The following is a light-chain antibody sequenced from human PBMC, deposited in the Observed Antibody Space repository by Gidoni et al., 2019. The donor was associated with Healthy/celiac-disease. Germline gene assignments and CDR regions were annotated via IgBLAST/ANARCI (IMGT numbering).Light chain of an antibody. CDR3: MQALQTPFT. CDR2: LGS. J-gene: IGKJ3*01. V-gene: IGKV2-28*01. Sequence: DSVMTQSPLCLPVTPGEPASISCRSSQSLLHSNGYNYLDWYLQKPGQSPQLLIYLGSNRASGVPDRFSGSGSGTDFTLKISRVEAEDVGVYYCMQALQTPFTFGPGTKVDIK. CDR1: QSLLHSNGYNY.